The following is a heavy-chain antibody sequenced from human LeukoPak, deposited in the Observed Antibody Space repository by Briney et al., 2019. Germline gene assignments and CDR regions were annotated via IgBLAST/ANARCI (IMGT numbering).Heavy chain of an antibody. V-gene: IGHV1-8*01. CDR2: MNPNSGNT. CDR1: GYTFTSYD. CDR3: ASGENVLGTAERIEP. Sequence: GASVKVSCKASGYTFTSYDISWVRQATGQGLEWMGWMNPNSGNTGYAQKFQGRVTMTRNTSISTAYMELSSLRSEDTAVYYCASGENVLGTAERIEPWGQGTLVTVSS. J-gene: IGHJ5*02. D-gene: IGHD6-13*01.